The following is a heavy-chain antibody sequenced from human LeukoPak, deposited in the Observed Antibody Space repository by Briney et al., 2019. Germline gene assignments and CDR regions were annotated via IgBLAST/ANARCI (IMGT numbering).Heavy chain of an antibody. Sequence: SETLSLTCTVSGGSISGGASDWGWIRQHPKRGLEWVGYINHSGSTYYNPSLKSRVTISVDTSKNQFSLKLSSVTAADTAVYYCARNYMTSARFDPWGQGTLVTVSS. CDR1: GGSISGGASD. V-gene: IGHV4-31*03. CDR3: ARNYMTSARFDP. J-gene: IGHJ5*02. CDR2: INHSGST. D-gene: IGHD1-7*01.